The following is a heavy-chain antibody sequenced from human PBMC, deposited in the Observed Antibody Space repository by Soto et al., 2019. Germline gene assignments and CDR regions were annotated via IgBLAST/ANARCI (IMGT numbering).Heavy chain of an antibody. Sequence: GGSLRLSCAASGFTFSSYGVHWVRQAPGKGLEWVAVILYDGSNKYYADSVKGRFTISRDNSKNTLYLQMNSLRAEDTAVYYCARGAYYYDSSDYSDTYYYGMDVWGQGTTVTVSS. CDR3: ARGAYYYDSSDYSDTYYYGMDV. CDR2: ILYDGSNK. D-gene: IGHD3-22*01. V-gene: IGHV3-33*01. J-gene: IGHJ6*02. CDR1: GFTFSSYG.